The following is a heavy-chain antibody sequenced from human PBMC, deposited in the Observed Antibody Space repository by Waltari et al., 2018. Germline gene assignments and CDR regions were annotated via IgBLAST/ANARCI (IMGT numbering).Heavy chain of an antibody. CDR2: IIPIFGTA. J-gene: IGHJ6*02. D-gene: IGHD2-15*01. CDR3: ASCSGGSCYSDYYGMDV. CDR1: GGTFSSYA. V-gene: IGHV1-69*01. Sequence: QVQLVQSGAEVKKPGSSVKVSCKASGGTFSSYAISWVRRAPGQGLEWMGGIIPIFGTANYAQKFQGRVTITADESTSTAYMELSSLRSEDTAVYYCASCSGGSCYSDYYGMDVWGQGTTVTVSS.